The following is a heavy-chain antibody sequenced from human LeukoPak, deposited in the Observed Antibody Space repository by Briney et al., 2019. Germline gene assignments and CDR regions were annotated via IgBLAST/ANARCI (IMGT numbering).Heavy chain of an antibody. D-gene: IGHD3-9*01. J-gene: IGHJ6*02. Sequence: SKTLSLTCTVSGGSISSYYWSWIRQPPGKGLEWIGYIYYSGSTNYNPSLKSRVTISVDTSKNQFSLKLSSVTAADTAVYYCARELRYFDWLTKDYYYYGMDVWGQGTTVTVSS. CDR1: GGSISSYY. V-gene: IGHV4-59*01. CDR2: IYYSGST. CDR3: ARELRYFDWLTKDYYYYGMDV.